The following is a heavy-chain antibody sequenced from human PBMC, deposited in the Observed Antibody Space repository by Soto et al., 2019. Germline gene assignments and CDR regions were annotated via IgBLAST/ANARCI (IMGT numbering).Heavy chain of an antibody. D-gene: IGHD3-16*01. CDR2: ISYDGTNK. CDR1: GFTFSTYG. J-gene: IGHJ6*02. Sequence: QVQLVESGGGEVQPGRSLTISCAASGFTFSTYGMHWVRQTPGKGLEWVAVISYDGTNKFYSDSVKGRFTISRDNFKNTLTPQMNSLRADDTAVYSCAKDLQSLGDYDYDCYGMDVWGLGTRVTVSS. CDR3: AKDLQSLGDYDYDCYGMDV. V-gene: IGHV3-30*18.